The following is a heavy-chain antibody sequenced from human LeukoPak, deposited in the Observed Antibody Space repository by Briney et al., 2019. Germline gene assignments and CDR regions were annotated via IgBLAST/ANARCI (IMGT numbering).Heavy chain of an antibody. Sequence: KPSETLSLTCSVSDYSITSGYYWGWIRQPPGKGLEWIGSLYHSGSTYYNPSLKSRVTISVDTSKNQFSLKLSSVTAADTAVYYCARGHPRRYFDWLLPHPYYFDYWGQGTLVTVSS. CDR2: LYHSGST. D-gene: IGHD3-9*01. J-gene: IGHJ4*02. CDR3: ARGHPRRYFDWLLPHPYYFDY. CDR1: DYSITSGYY. V-gene: IGHV4-38-2*02.